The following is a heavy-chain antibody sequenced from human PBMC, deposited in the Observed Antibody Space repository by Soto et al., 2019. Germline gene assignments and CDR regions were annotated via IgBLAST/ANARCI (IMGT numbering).Heavy chain of an antibody. CDR3: ARGTRVIPAESDFDY. J-gene: IGHJ4*02. CDR1: GFTFSTYW. CDR2: TNTDGSST. V-gene: IGHV3-74*01. D-gene: IGHD2-2*01. Sequence: GGSLRLSCAASGFTFSTYWMHWVRQAPGKGLVWVSRTNTDGSSTTYADSVEGRFTISRDNAKNTLYLQMNSLRAADTAVYYCARGTRVIPAESDFDYWGQGTLVTVS.